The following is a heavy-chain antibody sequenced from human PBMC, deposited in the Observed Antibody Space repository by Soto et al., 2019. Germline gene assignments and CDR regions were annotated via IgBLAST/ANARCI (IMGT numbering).Heavy chain of an antibody. Sequence: GPSVKVSCKASGYTFTSYGISWVRQAPGQGLEWMGWISAYNGNTNYAQKLQGRVTMTTDTSTSTAHMELRSLRSDDTAVYYCARDRVSVAGTKFPGHAFDIWGQGTMVTVSS. D-gene: IGHD6-19*01. CDR2: ISAYNGNT. V-gene: IGHV1-18*01. CDR1: GYTFTSYG. J-gene: IGHJ3*02. CDR3: ARDRVSVAGTKFPGHAFDI.